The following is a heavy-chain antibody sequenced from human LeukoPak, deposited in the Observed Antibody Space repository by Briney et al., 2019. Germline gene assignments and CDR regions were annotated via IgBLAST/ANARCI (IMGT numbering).Heavy chain of an antibody. V-gene: IGHV5-51*01. CDR1: GFYFNTYW. D-gene: IGHD6-13*01. CDR3: ARLAAAAYLDTFDI. J-gene: IGHJ3*02. CDR2: IFPGDSHT. Sequence: GESLKISCKGSGFYFNTYWIGWVGQMPGKGLEWMGVIFPGDSHTRYSASSQAQVITSADTSFSTAYLQWSSLKASDTAMYYCARLAAAAYLDTFDIWGQGTRVTVSS.